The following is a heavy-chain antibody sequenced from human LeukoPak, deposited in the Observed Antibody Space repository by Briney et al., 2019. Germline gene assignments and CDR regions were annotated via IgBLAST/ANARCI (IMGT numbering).Heavy chain of an antibody. Sequence: PSETLSLTCTVSGGSISSSSYYWGWIRQPPGKGLEWIGSIYYSGSTYYNPSLKSRVTISVDTSKNQFSLKLSSVTAADTAVYYCAREFWSGSRYYYGMDVWGQGTTVTVSS. CDR2: IYYSGST. CDR1: GGSISSSSYY. V-gene: IGHV4-39*02. CDR3: AREFWSGSRYYYGMDV. D-gene: IGHD3-3*01. J-gene: IGHJ6*02.